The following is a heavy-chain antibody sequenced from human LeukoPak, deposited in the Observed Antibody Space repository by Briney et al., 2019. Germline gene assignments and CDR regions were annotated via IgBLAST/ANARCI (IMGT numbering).Heavy chain of an antibody. CDR2: IWYDGSNK. CDR3: ARDPPFTGTFDY. J-gene: IGHJ4*02. Sequence: GGSLRLSCVASGFTFSSYGMHWVRQAPGKGLEWVAVIWYDGSNKYYADSVKGRFTISRDNSKNTLYLQMNSLRAEDTAVYYCARDPPFTGTFDYWGQGTLVTVSS. D-gene: IGHD1-1*01. CDR1: GFTFSSYG. V-gene: IGHV3-33*01.